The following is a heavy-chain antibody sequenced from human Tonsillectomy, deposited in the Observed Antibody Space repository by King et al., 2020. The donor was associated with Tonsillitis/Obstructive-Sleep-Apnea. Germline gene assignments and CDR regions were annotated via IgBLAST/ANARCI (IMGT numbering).Heavy chain of an antibody. J-gene: IGHJ6*03. CDR3: SWMNRVGGVIAESYLYYMDV. CDR2: IKSKGSGETT. CDR1: GFTFSDAW. V-gene: IGHV3-15*01. Sequence: VQLVESGGGLVKPGGSLRLSCAASGFTFSDAWMSWVRQAPGKGLEWVGRIKSKGSGETTDYAAPVKGRFTISRDDSKNTLYLQMNSLKTEDTAVYYCSWMNRVGGVIAESYLYYMDVWGKGTAVTVSS. D-gene: IGHD3-16*02.